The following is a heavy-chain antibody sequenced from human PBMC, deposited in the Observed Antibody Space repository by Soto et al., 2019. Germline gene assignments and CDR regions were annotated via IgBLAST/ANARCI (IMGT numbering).Heavy chain of an antibody. V-gene: IGHV1-18*04. CDR1: GYTFTSYG. CDR3: ARDPGRGYDSYYYFYGMDV. Sequence: ASVKVSCKASGYTFTSYGISWVRQAPGQGLEWMGWISVYNGNTKFAQRVQGRLTMTTETSTSTAYMELRSLRSDDTAVYYCARDPGRGYDSYYYFYGMDVWGQGTTVTVS. CDR2: ISVYNGNT. D-gene: IGHD5-12*01. J-gene: IGHJ6*02.